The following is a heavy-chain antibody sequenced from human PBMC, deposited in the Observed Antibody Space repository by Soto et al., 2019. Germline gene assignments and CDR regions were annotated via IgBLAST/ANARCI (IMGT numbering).Heavy chain of an antibody. CDR2: IYYSGST. J-gene: IGHJ5*02. CDR3: GRKSETAILFWFDP. Sequence: SETLSLTCTVSGGSISSYYWSWIRQPPGKGLEWIGYIYYSGSTNYNTSLKSRVTISVDTSKNQFSLKLSSVTAADTAVYYCGRKSETAILFWFDPWGQGTLVTVSS. D-gene: IGHD2-21*02. CDR1: GGSISSYY. V-gene: IGHV4-59*08.